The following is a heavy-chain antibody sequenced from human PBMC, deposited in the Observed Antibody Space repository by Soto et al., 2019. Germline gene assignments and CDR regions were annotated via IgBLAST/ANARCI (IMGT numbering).Heavy chain of an antibody. CDR2: IIPILGIA. Sequence: QVPLVQSGAEVKKPGSSVKVSCKASGVTFSSYTISWVRQATGQGLEWMGRIIPILGIANYAQKFQGRVTMTADKSTSTAYMELSSLISEDTAVYYCAQHSSNIRVWGQGTLVTVSS. D-gene: IGHD2-21*01. CDR1: GVTFSSYT. V-gene: IGHV1-69*02. J-gene: IGHJ1*01. CDR3: AQHSSNIRV.